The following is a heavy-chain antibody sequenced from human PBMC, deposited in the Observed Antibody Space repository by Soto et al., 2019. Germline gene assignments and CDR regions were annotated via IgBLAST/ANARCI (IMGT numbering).Heavy chain of an antibody. CDR3: ARDRAAIKDFWSGYSRTYYYGMDV. D-gene: IGHD3-3*01. J-gene: IGHJ6*02. CDR1: GFTFSSYS. CDR2: ISSSSSYI. Sequence: GGSLRLSCAASGFTFSSYSMNWVRQAPGKGLEWVSSISSSSSYIYYADSVKGRFTISRDNAKNSLYLQMNSLRAEDTAVYYCARDRAAIKDFWSGYSRTYYYGMDVWGQGTTVTVSS. V-gene: IGHV3-21*01.